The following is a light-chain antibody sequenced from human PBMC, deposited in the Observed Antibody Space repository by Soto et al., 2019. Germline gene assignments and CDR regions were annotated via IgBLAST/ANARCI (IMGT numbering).Light chain of an antibody. J-gene: IGKJ5*01. Sequence: EIVLTQSPGTLSLSPGERATLSCRASQSVGSTYLAWYQHKPGQPPSLLIYGASSRATGIPDRFSGSGSGTDFTLTISRLEPDDFAVYYCQQYGSSPRITFGQGTRLEIK. CDR1: QSVGSTY. CDR3: QQYGSSPRIT. CDR2: GAS. V-gene: IGKV3-20*01.